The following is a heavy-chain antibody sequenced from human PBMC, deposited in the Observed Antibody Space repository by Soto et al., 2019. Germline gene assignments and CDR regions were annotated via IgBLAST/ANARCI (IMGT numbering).Heavy chain of an antibody. CDR3: ARTYCSGSNCHPGGNWFEP. D-gene: IGHD2-15*01. Sequence: PSETLSLTCTVSGGSISSYYWSWIRQPPGKGLEWIGYTYYSGSTNYNPSLKSRGTMSADTSKNQFSLKLNSVTAADTAVYYCARTYCSGSNCHPGGNWFEPWGQGNLVTVS. CDR2: TYYSGST. V-gene: IGHV4-59*01. J-gene: IGHJ5*02. CDR1: GGSISSYY.